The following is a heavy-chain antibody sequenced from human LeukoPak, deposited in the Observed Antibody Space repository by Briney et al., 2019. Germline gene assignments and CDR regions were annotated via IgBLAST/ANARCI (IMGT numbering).Heavy chain of an antibody. CDR3: ARFGRKMTAVKRGPNWFDP. D-gene: IGHD4-17*01. CDR2: IYYSGST. V-gene: IGHV4-59*12. Sequence: SETLSLTCTVSGGSISSYYWSWIRQPPGKGLEWIGYIYYSGSTNYNPSLKSRVTISVDTSKNQFSLKLSFVTAADTAVYYCARFGRKMTAVKRGPNWFDPWGQGTLVTVSS. J-gene: IGHJ5*02. CDR1: GGSISSYY.